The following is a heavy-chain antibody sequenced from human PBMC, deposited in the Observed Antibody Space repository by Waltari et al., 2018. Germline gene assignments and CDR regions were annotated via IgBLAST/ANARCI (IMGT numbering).Heavy chain of an antibody. CDR1: GFTFSSSG. J-gene: IGHJ4*02. D-gene: IGHD1-26*01. CDR2: RWDDGSNK. CDR3: ARGDPHGSGSYRHY. Sequence: QVQLVESGGGVVQPGRSLRLSCAASGFTFSSSGMHWVRQAPGKGRGWVAVRWDDGSNKYYADSVKGRFTSSRDKSKNTLYLQMNSRRAEDTAVYYCARGDPHGSGSYRHYWGQGTLVTVSS. V-gene: IGHV3-33*01.